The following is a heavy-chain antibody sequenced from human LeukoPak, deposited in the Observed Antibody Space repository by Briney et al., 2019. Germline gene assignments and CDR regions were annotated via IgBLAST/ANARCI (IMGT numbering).Heavy chain of an antibody. CDR2: IYYSGST. V-gene: IGHV4-59*08. CDR3: AKHYSGSFDY. J-gene: IGHJ4*02. Sequence: PSETLSLTCTVSGVSISSYYWSWLRQPPGKGLEWIGYIYYSGSTNYNPSLTSRVTMSVDTSKNQFSLKLSSVTAADTAVYYCAKHYSGSFDYWGQGTLVTVSS. CDR1: GVSISSYY. D-gene: IGHD1-26*01.